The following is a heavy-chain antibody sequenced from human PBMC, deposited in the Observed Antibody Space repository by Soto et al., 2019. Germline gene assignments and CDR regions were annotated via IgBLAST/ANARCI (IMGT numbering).Heavy chain of an antibody. Sequence: HPGGSLRLSCAASGFTFDDYAMHWVRQAPGKGLEWVSGISWNSGSIGYADSVKGRFTISRDNAKNSLYLQMNSLRAEDTALYYCAKDMSNRHAYGMDVWGQGTTVTVSS. CDR2: ISWNSGSI. D-gene: IGHD4-4*01. CDR1: GFTFDDYA. CDR3: AKDMSNRHAYGMDV. J-gene: IGHJ6*02. V-gene: IGHV3-9*01.